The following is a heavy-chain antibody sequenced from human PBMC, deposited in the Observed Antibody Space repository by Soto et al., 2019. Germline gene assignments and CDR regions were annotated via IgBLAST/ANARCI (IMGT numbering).Heavy chain of an antibody. CDR2: ISSSSSTI. Sequence: GGSLRLSCAASGFTFSSYSMNWVRQAPGKGLEWVSYISSSSSTIYYADSVKGRFTISRDNAKNSLYLQMNSLRDEDTAVYYCAREVLRFLEGNMDVWGQGTTVTVSS. V-gene: IGHV3-48*02. CDR3: AREVLRFLEGNMDV. J-gene: IGHJ6*02. CDR1: GFTFSSYS. D-gene: IGHD3-3*01.